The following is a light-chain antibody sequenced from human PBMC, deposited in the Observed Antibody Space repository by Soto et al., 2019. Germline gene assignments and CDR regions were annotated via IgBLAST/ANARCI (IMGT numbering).Light chain of an antibody. V-gene: IGKV2-30*01. J-gene: IGKJ1*01. Sequence: DVVMTQSPLSLPVTLGQPASISCSSSQSLVDSGGNTYFNWYQQRPGQPPRRLIYEVSNRDSGVPDRFSGSGSGTDFTLNISRVEAEDVGVYYCLQGTLWPWTFGQGTKVDIK. CDR2: EVS. CDR1: QSLVDSGGNTY. CDR3: LQGTLWPWT.